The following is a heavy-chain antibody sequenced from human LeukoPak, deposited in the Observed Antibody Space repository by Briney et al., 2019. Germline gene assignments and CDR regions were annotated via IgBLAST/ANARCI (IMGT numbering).Heavy chain of an antibody. J-gene: IGHJ3*02. CDR3: ARDVPGDYVLDAFDI. V-gene: IGHV4-39*07. D-gene: IGHD4-17*01. CDR1: GGSISSSSYY. Sequence: SETLSLTCTVSGGSISSSSYYWGWIRQPPGKGLEWIGSIYYSVSTYYNPSLKSRVTISVDTSKNQFSLKLSSVTAADTAVYYCARDVPGDYVLDAFDIWGQGTMVTVSS. CDR2: IYYSVST.